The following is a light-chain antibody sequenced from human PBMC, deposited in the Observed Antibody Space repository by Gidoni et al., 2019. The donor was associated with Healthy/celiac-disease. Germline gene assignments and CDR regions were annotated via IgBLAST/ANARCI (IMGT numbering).Light chain of an antibody. V-gene: IGLV2-14*03. CDR1: SSDVGGYNY. Sequence: QSALPQPASVSWSPGPSSTISCTGTSSDVGGYNYVPCYQHHPGKAPQLMIYDVSHRPSGVSNRFSGSKSGNTASLTISGLQAEDEADYYCSSYPSSSTVVFGGGTKLTVL. CDR2: DVS. J-gene: IGLJ2*01. CDR3: SSYPSSSTVV.